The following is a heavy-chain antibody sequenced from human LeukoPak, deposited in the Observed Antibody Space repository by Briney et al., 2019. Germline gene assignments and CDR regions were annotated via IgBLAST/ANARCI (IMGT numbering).Heavy chain of an antibody. CDR2: ISWDAGST. CDR1: GFTFYDYA. D-gene: IGHD6-19*01. CDR3: ARDVAGTGWHIDL. J-gene: IGHJ5*02. V-gene: IGHV3-43D*03. Sequence: GGSLRLSCAASGFTFYDYAMHWVRQVPGKGLEWISLISWDAGSTYYADSVKGRFTISRDNAENSLYLQMNSLSAEDTALYYCARDVAGTGWHIDLWGQGTLVTVSS.